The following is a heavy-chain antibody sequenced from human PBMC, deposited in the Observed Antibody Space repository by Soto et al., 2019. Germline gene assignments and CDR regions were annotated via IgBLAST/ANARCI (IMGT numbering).Heavy chain of an antibody. Sequence: RASVKVSCKASGYTFTSYYMHWVRQAPGQGLEWMGIINPSGGSTSYAQKFQGRVTMTRDTSTSTVYMELSSLRSEDTAVYYCAREEILGVAATGPFDYWGQGTLVTVSS. J-gene: IGHJ4*02. D-gene: IGHD2-15*01. CDR3: AREEILGVAATGPFDY. CDR2: INPSGGST. V-gene: IGHV1-46*01. CDR1: GYTFTSYY.